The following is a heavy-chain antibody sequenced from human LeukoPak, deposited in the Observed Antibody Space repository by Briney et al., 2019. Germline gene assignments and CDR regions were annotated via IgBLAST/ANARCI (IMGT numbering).Heavy chain of an antibody. Sequence: GGSLRLSCAASGFTFSSYAMSWVRQAPGKGLEWVSAISGSGGSTYYADSVKGRFTISRDNSKNTLYLQMNSLGAEDTAVYYCAKDRAVRFGAFDYWGQGTLVTVSS. CDR1: GFTFSSYA. CDR2: ISGSGGST. J-gene: IGHJ4*02. D-gene: IGHD3-3*01. V-gene: IGHV3-23*01. CDR3: AKDRAVRFGAFDY.